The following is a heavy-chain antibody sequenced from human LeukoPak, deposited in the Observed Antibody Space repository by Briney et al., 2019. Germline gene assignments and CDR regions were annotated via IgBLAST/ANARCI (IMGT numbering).Heavy chain of an antibody. CDR2: ISYDGSDK. CDR3: AKSHHYYDSSGYYSTGFDY. V-gene: IGHV3-30*18. CDR1: GFTFSSCG. J-gene: IGHJ4*02. D-gene: IGHD3-22*01. Sequence: GGSLRLSCAASGFTFSSCGVHWVRQAPGKGLEWVAVISYDGSDKSYADSVKGRFTISRDNSKNTLFLQMNSLRAEDTAVYCCAKSHHYYDSSGYYSTGFDYWGQGTLVTVSS.